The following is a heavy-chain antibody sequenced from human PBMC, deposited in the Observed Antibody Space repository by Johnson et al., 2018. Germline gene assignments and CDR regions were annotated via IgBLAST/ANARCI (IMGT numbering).Heavy chain of an antibody. D-gene: IGHD4-17*01. J-gene: IGHJ6*02. CDR2: IGAAGDT. V-gene: IGHV3-13*01. CDR1: GFTFSSYD. Sequence: EVQLVESGGGLVQXGGSLRLSCAASGFTFSSYDMHWVRQATGKGLEWVSAIGAAGDTYYPGSVKGRFTISRENAKNSLYLQMNSLRAGDTAVYYCARGGLRPYYYGMDVWGQGTTVTVSS. CDR3: ARGGLRPYYYGMDV.